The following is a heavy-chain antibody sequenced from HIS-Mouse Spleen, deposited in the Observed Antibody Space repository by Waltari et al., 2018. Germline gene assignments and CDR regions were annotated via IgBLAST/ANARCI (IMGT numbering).Heavy chain of an antibody. J-gene: IGHJ4*02. CDR3: ARHYYYGSGSYYFDY. V-gene: IGHV3-53*02. Sequence: EVQLVETGGGLIQPGGSLRLSWAASGFTVSSNYMSGVRQAPGKGLEGVSVIYSGGSTYYADSVKGRFTISRDNSKNTLYLQMNSLRAEDTAVYYCARHYYYGSGSYYFDYWGQGTLVTVSS. D-gene: IGHD3-10*01. CDR1: GFTVSSNY. CDR2: IYSGGST.